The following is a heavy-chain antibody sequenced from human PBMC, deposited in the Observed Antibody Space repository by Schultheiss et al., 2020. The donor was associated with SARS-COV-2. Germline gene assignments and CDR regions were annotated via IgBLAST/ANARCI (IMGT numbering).Heavy chain of an antibody. J-gene: IGHJ6*02. D-gene: IGHD6-13*01. CDR1: GGSISSGSYY. V-gene: IGHV4-61*02. Sequence: SETLSLTCTVSGGSISSGSYYWSWIRQPAGKGLEWIGRIYTSGSTKYNPSLKSRVTMSVDTSKNQFSLRLTSVTAADTAVYYCARGEQQLRRSYYGMDVWGQGTTVTVSS. CDR2: IYTSGST. CDR3: ARGEQQLRRSYYGMDV.